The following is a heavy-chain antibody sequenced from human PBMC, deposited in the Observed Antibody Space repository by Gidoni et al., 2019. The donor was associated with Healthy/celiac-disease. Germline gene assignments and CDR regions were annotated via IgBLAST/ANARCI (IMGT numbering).Heavy chain of an antibody. CDR1: GLPFSSDA. V-gene: IGHV3-23*04. J-gene: IGHJ4*02. D-gene: IGHD3-22*01. Sequence: EVQLVESGGGWLPPGGSLRLSCAAFGLPFSSDAMSWVRQAPGKGLEWCSAIRGSGGSTYYADSVKGRFTISRDNSKNTLYLQMNSLRAEDTAVYYCAKSVGVIPGDYFDYWGQGTLVTVSS. CDR2: IRGSGGST. CDR3: AKSVGVIPGDYFDY.